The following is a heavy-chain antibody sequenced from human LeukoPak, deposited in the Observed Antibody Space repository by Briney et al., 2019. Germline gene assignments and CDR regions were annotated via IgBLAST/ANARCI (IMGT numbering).Heavy chain of an antibody. CDR3: ARFYCSAGSCYSMDV. Sequence: GGSLRLSCAASWFTVSSHYMSWVRQAPGKGLEWVSVICSGGSTFYSDSVKGRFTISRDDSNNTLYLQMNSLRAEDTAVYYCARFYCSAGSCYSMDVWGQGTTVTLSS. CDR2: ICSGGST. V-gene: IGHV3-53*01. CDR1: WFTVSSHY. J-gene: IGHJ6*02. D-gene: IGHD2-15*01.